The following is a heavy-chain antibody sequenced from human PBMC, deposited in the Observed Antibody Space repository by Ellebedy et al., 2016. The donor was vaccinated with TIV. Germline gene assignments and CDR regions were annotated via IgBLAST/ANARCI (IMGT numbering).Heavy chain of an antibody. D-gene: IGHD2-2*01. CDR1: GYTVTSYS. CDR3: ARDVALVRPAASKFDP. V-gene: IGHV1-3*01. CDR2: INAGNGNT. J-gene: IGHJ5*02. Sequence: ASVKVSXXASGYTVTSYSMHWVRQAPGQRLEWMGRINAGNGNTQYSQKFQGRVTITRDTSASTDYMELSSLRSEDTAVYYCARDVALVRPAASKFDPWGQGTLVTVSS.